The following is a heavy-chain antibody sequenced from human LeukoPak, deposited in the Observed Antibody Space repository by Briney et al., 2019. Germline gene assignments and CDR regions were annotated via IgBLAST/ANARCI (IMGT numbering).Heavy chain of an antibody. V-gene: IGHV4-61*02. CDR1: GGSINSGSYY. CDR2: IYSSGST. CDR3: ARESGNYRYFDY. J-gene: IGHJ4*02. D-gene: IGHD1-26*01. Sequence: SETLSLTCTVSGGSINSGSYYWSWIRQPAGKGLEWIGRIYSSGSTDYNPSLQSRITMSVDTSKNQFSLKVTSVTAADTAVYYCARESGNYRYFDYWGQGTLVTVSS.